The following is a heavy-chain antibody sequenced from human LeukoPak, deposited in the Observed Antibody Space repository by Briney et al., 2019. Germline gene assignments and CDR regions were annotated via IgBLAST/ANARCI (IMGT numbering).Heavy chain of an antibody. V-gene: IGHV3-74*01. CDR1: GFTLNKYW. Sequence: GGSLRLSCEAFGFTLNKYWMHWVRQAPGKGLVWVSRITGDGSDIAYADSVKGRFTVSRDDAKNTLFLQMTSLRVEDTAIYYCARDAYTTTSNWLDPWGQGTLVTVSS. CDR3: ARDAYTTTSNWLDP. J-gene: IGHJ5*02. D-gene: IGHD4-17*01. CDR2: ITGDGSDI.